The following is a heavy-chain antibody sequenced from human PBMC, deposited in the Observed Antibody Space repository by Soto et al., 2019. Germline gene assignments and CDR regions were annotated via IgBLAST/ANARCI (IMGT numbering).Heavy chain of an antibody. CDR3: ARVGTTAGSNRYLDL. J-gene: IGHJ2*01. CDR1: GFSFSDNF. Sequence: QVQLVESGGGLVKPGGSLRLSCAASGFSFSDNFMSWIRQAPGKGLQWVSYVSHSGSYTDYADSVKGRFTISGDNAKNSLFLQMNSLRAEDTAVYYCARVGTTAGSNRYLDLWGRGTLVTVAS. CDR2: VSHSGSYT. D-gene: IGHD6-13*01. V-gene: IGHV3-11*06.